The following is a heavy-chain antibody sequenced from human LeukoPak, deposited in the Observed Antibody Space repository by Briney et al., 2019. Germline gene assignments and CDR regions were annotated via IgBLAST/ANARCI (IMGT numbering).Heavy chain of an antibody. V-gene: IGHV4-34*01. CDR1: GGSISSYY. J-gene: IGHJ4*02. CDR3: SRQVVGNDY. D-gene: IGHD3-22*01. CDR2: INHSGYT. Sequence: PSETLSPTCTVSGGSISSYYWSWIRQTPGGALEWIGEINHSGYTNYNPSLKSRVTLSIDTSKNQFSLRLNSVTAADTAVYYCSRQVVGNDYWGQGTLVTVSS.